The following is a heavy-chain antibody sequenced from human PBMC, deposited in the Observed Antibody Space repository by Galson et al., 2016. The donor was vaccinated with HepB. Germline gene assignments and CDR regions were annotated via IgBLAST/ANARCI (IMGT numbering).Heavy chain of an antibody. CDR1: GSISGSIYY. V-gene: IGHV4-39*01. CDR3: ARHEYSGDSGLFHY. D-gene: IGHD4-23*01. J-gene: IGHJ4*02. Sequence: GSISGSIYYWGWIRQPPGKGLEWIGSIYYSGITYQNPSLMSRVTISVDASKNQFSLKLTSVTAADTALYYCARHEYSGDSGLFHYWGQGTLVTVSS. CDR2: IYYSGIT.